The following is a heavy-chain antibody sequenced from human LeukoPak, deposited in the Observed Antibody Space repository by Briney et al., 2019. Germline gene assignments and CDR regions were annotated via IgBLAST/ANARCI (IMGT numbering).Heavy chain of an antibody. J-gene: IGHJ4*02. CDR3: ARAAVVAATPLLVDY. CDR2: IYYSGST. D-gene: IGHD2-15*01. Sequence: SETLSLTCTVSGDSISSYYWSWIRQPPGKGLEWIGYIYYSGSTYYNPSLKSRVTISVDTSKNQFSLKLSSVTAADTAVYYCARAAVVAATPLLVDYWGQGTLVTVSS. V-gene: IGHV4-59*08. CDR1: GDSISSYY.